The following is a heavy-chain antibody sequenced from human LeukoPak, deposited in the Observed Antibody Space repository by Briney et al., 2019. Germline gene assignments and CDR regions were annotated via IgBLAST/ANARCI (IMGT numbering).Heavy chain of an antibody. Sequence: GRSLRLSCAASGFTFDDYAMRWVRQAPGKGLEWVSGISWDSGSIGYADSVKGRFTISRDNAKNSLYLQMNSRRAEDTALYYCAKDIGYGSGSYSSSWYGMDIWGQGTTVTVSS. V-gene: IGHV3-9*01. D-gene: IGHD3-10*01. CDR1: GFTFDDYA. J-gene: IGHJ6*02. CDR2: ISWDSGSI. CDR3: AKDIGYGSGSYSSSWYGMDI.